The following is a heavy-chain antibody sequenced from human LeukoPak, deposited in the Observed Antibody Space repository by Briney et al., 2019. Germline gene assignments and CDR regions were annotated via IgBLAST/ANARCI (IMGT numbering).Heavy chain of an antibody. D-gene: IGHD2/OR15-2a*01. Sequence: GGSLRLSCTASGFTFSNHFMHWVRQVPGEGPVWVSRITGDGSSTSYADSVKGRFTISRDNAKNTLYLQMNSLRAEDTALYYCVRLYAYWGQGTLVTVSS. CDR2: ITGDGSST. J-gene: IGHJ4*02. CDR3: VRLYAY. V-gene: IGHV3-74*01. CDR1: GFTFSNHF.